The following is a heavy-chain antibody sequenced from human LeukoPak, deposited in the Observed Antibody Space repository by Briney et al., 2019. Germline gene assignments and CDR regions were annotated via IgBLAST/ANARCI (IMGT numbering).Heavy chain of an antibody. J-gene: IGHJ3*02. D-gene: IGHD6-19*01. V-gene: IGHV1-2*02. CDR3: ARDLTDISSGWTLDASDI. CDR1: GYTFTGYY. Sequence: GASVKVSCKASGYTFTGYYMHWVRQAPGQGLEWMGWINPNRGGTNYAQKFQGRVTMTRDTSISTAYMELSRLRSDDTAVYYCARDLTDISSGWTLDASDIWGQGTMVTVSS. CDR2: INPNRGGT.